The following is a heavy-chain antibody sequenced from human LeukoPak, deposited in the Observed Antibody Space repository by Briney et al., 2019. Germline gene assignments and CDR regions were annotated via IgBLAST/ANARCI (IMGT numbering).Heavy chain of an antibody. CDR2: VNPDGDRA. Sequence: GGSLRLSCTASGFNLSKYWMHWVRQAPGEGLQWVSRVNPDGDRATFADSVKGRVTISRDNAKNTLSLQMNSLRPEDTGVYYCARDRPSDGYYYYYMDVWGKGTTVTVSS. CDR3: ARDRPSDGYYYYYMDV. CDR1: GFNLSKYW. V-gene: IGHV3-74*01. J-gene: IGHJ6*03.